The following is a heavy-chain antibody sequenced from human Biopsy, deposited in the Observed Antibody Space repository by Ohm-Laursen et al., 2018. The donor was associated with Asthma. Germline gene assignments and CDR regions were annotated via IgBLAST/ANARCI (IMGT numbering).Heavy chain of an antibody. Sequence: SVKVSCKAPGGTFSNFAISWVRQAPGQGLEWMGGHDHEEGGTVNARRFQGRVTMTEDTSTDTAYMELSSLSSDDTAVYYCASDFPKDYVRYNFQFWGQGTLVTVYS. CDR2: HDHEEGGT. J-gene: IGHJ4*02. CDR1: GGTFSNFA. V-gene: IGHV1-24*01. D-gene: IGHD4-17*01. CDR3: ASDFPKDYVRYNFQF.